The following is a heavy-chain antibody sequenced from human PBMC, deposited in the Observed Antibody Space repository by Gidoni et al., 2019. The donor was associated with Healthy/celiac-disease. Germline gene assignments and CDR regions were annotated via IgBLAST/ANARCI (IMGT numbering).Heavy chain of an antibody. Sequence: QVQLQASGPGLVKSSETLSLTCTVSDGSISSYYWSWIRQPPGKGLEWIGYIYYSGSTNYNPSLKSRVTISVDTSKNQFALKLSSVTAADTAGYYCARDGDSIDYWGQGTLVTVSS. V-gene: IGHV4-59*01. CDR2: IYYSGST. J-gene: IGHJ4*02. D-gene: IGHD7-27*01. CDR3: ARDGDSIDY. CDR1: DGSISSYY.